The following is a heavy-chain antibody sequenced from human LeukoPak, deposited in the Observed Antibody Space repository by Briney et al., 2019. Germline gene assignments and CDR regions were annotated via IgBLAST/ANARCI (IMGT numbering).Heavy chain of an antibody. CDR2: IYHSGST. D-gene: IGHD5-24*01. CDR3: ARGEMATIEDAFDI. V-gene: IGHV4-38-2*02. Sequence: ASETLSLTCTVSGGPISSYYWSWIRQPPGKGLEWIGSIYHSGSTYYNPSLKSRVTISVDTSKNQFSLKLSSVTAADTAVYYCARGEMATIEDAFDIWGQGTMVTVSS. CDR1: GGPISSYY. J-gene: IGHJ3*02.